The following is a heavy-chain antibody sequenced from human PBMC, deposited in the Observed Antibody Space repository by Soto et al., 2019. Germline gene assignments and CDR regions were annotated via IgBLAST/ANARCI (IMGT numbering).Heavy chain of an antibody. J-gene: IGHJ3*02. Sequence: QVQLVQSGAEVKKPGASVQVSCRATGFSFSPHTMFWMRQAPGQSLEWMGWINPDNGNTLYSQTFQGRLTSTRDTSANTVYMELSSLRSEDTAVYYCTREYGSTDNYKAFDMWGQGTMFTVSP. CDR2: INPDNGNT. V-gene: IGHV1-3*01. D-gene: IGHD3-10*01. CDR1: GFSFSPHT. CDR3: TREYGSTDNYKAFDM.